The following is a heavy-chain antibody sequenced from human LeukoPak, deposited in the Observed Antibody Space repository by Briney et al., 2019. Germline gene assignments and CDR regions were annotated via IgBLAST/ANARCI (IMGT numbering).Heavy chain of an antibody. CDR3: ARVAAAGWAFDI. D-gene: IGHD6-13*01. CDR1: GGSISNYY. V-gene: IGHV4-59*01. CDR2: ISNSGNT. Sequence: SETLSLTCSVSGGSISNYYWSWIRKPPGRGLEWIGYISNSGNTNYNPSLKSRVTISVDTSKNQFSLKLSSVTAADTATYYCARVAAAGWAFDIWGQGTMVTVSS. J-gene: IGHJ3*02.